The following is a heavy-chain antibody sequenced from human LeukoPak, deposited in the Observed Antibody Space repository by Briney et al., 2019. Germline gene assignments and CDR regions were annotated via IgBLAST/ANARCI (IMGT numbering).Heavy chain of an antibody. V-gene: IGHV3-23*01. CDR2: ISGSGGST. D-gene: IGHD6-13*01. CDR3: AKTYSSTWYDWYFDL. J-gene: IGHJ2*01. Sequence: GGSLRLSCAASGFTFSSYAMSWVRQAPGKGLEWVSSISGSGGSTYYADSVKGRFTISRDNSKNTLYLQMNSLGAEDTALYYCAKTYSSTWYDWYFDLWGRGTLVTVSS. CDR1: GFTFSSYA.